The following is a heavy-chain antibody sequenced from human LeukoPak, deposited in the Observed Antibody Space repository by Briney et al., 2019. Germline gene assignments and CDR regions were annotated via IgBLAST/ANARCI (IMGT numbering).Heavy chain of an antibody. CDR2: ISSSGSTI. D-gene: IGHD4-17*01. Sequence: GGSLRLSCAASGFTFSSYEMNWVRQAPGKGLEWVSYISSSGSTIYYADSVKGRFTISRDNAKNSLYLQVNSLRAEDTAVYYCARDLDYGDYVLDYWGQGTLVTVSS. CDR1: GFTFSSYE. CDR3: ARDLDYGDYVLDY. J-gene: IGHJ4*02. V-gene: IGHV3-48*03.